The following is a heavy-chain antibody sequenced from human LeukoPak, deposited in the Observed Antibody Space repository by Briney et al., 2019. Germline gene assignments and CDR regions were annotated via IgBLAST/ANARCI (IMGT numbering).Heavy chain of an antibody. Sequence: SETLSLTCTVSGYSISGGYYWGWIRQPPGKGLEWIGSIYHSGSTYYNPSLKSRVTISVDTSKNQFSLKLSSVTAADTAVYYCARGATRYSSSSGGLDYWGQGTLVTVSS. V-gene: IGHV4-38-2*02. CDR2: IYHSGST. CDR3: ARGATRYSSSSGGLDY. D-gene: IGHD6-6*01. CDR1: GYSISGGYY. J-gene: IGHJ4*02.